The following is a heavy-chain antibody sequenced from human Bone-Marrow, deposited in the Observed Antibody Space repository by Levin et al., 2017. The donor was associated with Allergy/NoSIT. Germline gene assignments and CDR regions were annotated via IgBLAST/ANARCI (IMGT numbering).Heavy chain of an antibody. J-gene: IGHJ6*03. CDR2: ISANNG. CDR3: ARVLVQERSCSGVSCPDTFFFYYYMDV. V-gene: IGHV1-18*01. D-gene: IGHD2-15*01. Sequence: RASVKVSCRASGYTFSDYGISWVRQAPGQGLEWMGWISANNGTQKLQDRVILTRDKVTSTAHMELRSLRSDDTAVYYCARVLVQERSCSGVSCPDTFFFYYYMDVWGKGTSVTVSS. CDR1: GYTFSDYG.